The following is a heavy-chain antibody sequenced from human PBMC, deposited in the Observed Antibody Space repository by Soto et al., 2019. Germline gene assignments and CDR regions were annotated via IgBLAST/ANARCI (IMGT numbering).Heavy chain of an antibody. CDR1: GFSLSTSGVG. CDR2: IFWNDDK. D-gene: IGHD3-16*01. Sequence: QITLEESGPLLLKPTQTLTLTCTFSGFSLSTSGVGVGWIRQPPGKALEWLALIFWNDDKRYNPSLKTRLSITKDTSKNQVVLTMTNVDPVDTATYYCAHSFPTSRNYDVSRASSCGCDALEQVTLGTISS. J-gene: IGHJ5*02. V-gene: IGHV2-5*01. CDR3: AHSFPTSRNYDVSRASSCGCDA.